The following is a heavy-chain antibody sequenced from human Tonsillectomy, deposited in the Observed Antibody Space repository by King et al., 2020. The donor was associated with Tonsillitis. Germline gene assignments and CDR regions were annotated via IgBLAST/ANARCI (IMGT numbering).Heavy chain of an antibody. Sequence: VQLQESGPGLVKPSQTLSLICAVSGGSIRTGDFYWGWIRQPPGQGLECIGVIAYSGTTYDNSSLQGLVSLSVDASKNQFSLKLRSVTAADTAGYYCARGEGTTGGFDYWGQGTLVTVSS. V-gene: IGHV4-30-4*01. CDR1: GGSIRTGDFY. D-gene: IGHD1-7*01. CDR2: IAYSGTT. J-gene: IGHJ4*02. CDR3: ARGEGTTGGFDY.